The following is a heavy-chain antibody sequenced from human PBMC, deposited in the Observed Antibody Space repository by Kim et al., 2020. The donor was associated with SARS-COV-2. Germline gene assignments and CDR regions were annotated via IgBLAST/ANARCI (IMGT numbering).Heavy chain of an antibody. CDR3: ARFAEMGAFDI. J-gene: IGHJ3*02. Sequence: TNDNPSLKSRVTISVDTSKNQFSLKLSSVTAADTAVYYCARFAEMGAFDIWGQGTMVTVSS. V-gene: IGHV4-4*09. D-gene: IGHD2-8*01. CDR2: T.